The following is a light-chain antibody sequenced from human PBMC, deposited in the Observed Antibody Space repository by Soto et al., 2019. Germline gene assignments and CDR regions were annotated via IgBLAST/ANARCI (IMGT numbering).Light chain of an antibody. CDR2: GAS. Sequence: DIVMTQSPATLSVSPGERAALSCRSSQSIRTNLAWYQQKPGQAPRLLIYGASTRATGIPTRFSGSGSGTDFTLTISSLQSEDFAVYYCQQFDTWPLTFGGGTKVDIK. CDR1: QSIRTN. CDR3: QQFDTWPLT. J-gene: IGKJ4*01. V-gene: IGKV3-15*01.